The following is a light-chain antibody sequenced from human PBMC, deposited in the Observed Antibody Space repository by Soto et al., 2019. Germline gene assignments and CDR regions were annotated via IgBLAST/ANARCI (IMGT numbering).Light chain of an antibody. CDR1: QSVSGN. CDR3: QQRSNWLT. CDR2: VAS. V-gene: IGKV3-15*01. Sequence: EVVMTQSPATLSVSPGERVTLSCTASQSVSGNLAWYQQKRGQAPRLLIHVASTRATDIPARFSGSGSGTEFTLTISSLEPEDFAVYYCQQRSNWLTFGQGTKVDNK. J-gene: IGKJ1*01.